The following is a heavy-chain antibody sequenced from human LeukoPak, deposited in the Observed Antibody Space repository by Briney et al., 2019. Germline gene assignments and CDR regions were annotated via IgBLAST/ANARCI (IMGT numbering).Heavy chain of an antibody. V-gene: IGHV3-30*02. CDR1: GFPFSYFG. CDR3: ARDLYYYGSGSQPTPIDY. Sequence: GGSLRLSCAASGFPFSYFGMHWVRQAPGKGLEWVAFIRFDGNDKFYADSVKGRFTISRDNSKNTLYLQMNSLRAEDTAVYYCARDLYYYGSGSQPTPIDYWGQGTLVTVSS. CDR2: IRFDGNDK. J-gene: IGHJ4*02. D-gene: IGHD3-10*01.